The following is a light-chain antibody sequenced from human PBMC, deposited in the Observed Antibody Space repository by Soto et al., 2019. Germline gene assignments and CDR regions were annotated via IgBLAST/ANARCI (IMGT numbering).Light chain of an antibody. CDR3: CSYAGSSTLV. Sequence: QSALTQPASVSGSPGQSITISCTGTSSDVGSYNLVSWYQQHPGKAPKLMIFEGSKRPSGVSNRFSGSKSGNTASLTISVLHAEDEADYYCCSYAGSSTLVFGGGTKRTVL. V-gene: IGLV2-23*01. J-gene: IGLJ2*01. CDR2: EGS. CDR1: SSDVGSYNL.